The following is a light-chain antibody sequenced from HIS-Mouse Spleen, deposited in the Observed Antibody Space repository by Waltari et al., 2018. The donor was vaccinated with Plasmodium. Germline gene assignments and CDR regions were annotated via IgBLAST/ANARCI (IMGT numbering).Light chain of an antibody. CDR3: CSYAGSSTYV. CDR2: EGS. CDR1: RSDVGGYNY. Sequence: QSALTQPRSVSGSPGQSVTISCPGTRSDVGGYNYVSWYQQPPGKAPKLMIYEGSKRPSGVSNRFSGSKSGNTASLTISGLQAEDEADYYCCSYAGSSTYVFGTGTKVTVL. J-gene: IGLJ1*01. V-gene: IGLV2-23*01.